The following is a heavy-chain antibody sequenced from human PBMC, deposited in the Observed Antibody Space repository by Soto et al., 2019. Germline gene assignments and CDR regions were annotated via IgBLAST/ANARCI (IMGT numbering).Heavy chain of an antibody. D-gene: IGHD2-8*01. CDR1: GFSLSTYGMA. Sequence: QITLKESGPTLVKPTQTLTLTCTFSGFSLSTYGMAVGWIRQSPGKALEWLALAYWDDDKHYSPSLQSRLTITKYTSKNQVVLTITNMDPVDTATYYCADRGKVDGVWYTFDYWGQGTLVTVSS. CDR2: AYWDDDK. J-gene: IGHJ4*02. V-gene: IGHV2-5*02. CDR3: ADRGKVDGVWYTFDY.